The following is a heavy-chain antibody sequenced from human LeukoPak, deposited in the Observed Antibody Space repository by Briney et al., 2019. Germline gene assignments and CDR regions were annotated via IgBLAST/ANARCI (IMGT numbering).Heavy chain of an antibody. Sequence: GASVKVSCKASGYTFNSYAMDWVRQAPGQGLEWMGWINTNTGSPTYAQGFTGRFVFSLDTSVSTAYLQISSLKAEDTAVYYCARDLSMVGSWDPDYYYYYGMDVWGQGTTVTVSS. CDR3: ARDLSMVGSWDPDYYYYYGMDV. V-gene: IGHV7-4-1*02. D-gene: IGHD6-13*01. CDR2: INTNTGSP. J-gene: IGHJ6*02. CDR1: GYTFNSYA.